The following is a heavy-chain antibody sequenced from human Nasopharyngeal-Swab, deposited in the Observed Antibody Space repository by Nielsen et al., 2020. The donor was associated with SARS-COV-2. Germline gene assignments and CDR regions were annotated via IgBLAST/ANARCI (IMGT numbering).Heavy chain of an antibody. CDR3: AREGFLEWFNYYGMDV. CDR1: GFTFSDYY. J-gene: IGHJ6*02. CDR2: ISSSGSTI. V-gene: IGHV3-11*01. Sequence: GGSLRLSCAASGFTFSDYYMSWIRQAPGKGLEWVSYISSSGSTIYYADSVKGRFTISRDNAKNLLYLQMNSLRAEDTAVYYCAREGFLEWFNYYGMDVWGQGTTVTVSS. D-gene: IGHD3-3*01.